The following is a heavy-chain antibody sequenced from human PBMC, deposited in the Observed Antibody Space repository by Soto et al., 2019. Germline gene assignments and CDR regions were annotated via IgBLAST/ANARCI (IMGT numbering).Heavy chain of an antibody. Sequence: VQLLESGGGLVQPGGSLRLACTASGFTFNHYAMTWVRQAPGRGLEWVASVSGRGGSKKYADSVKGRFIISSDNSNSTLYLQMDSLGGEDTAVYYCAKDSTVTTSLYVYYYGFDVWGQGTTVTVSS. J-gene: IGHJ6*01. CDR2: VSGRGGSK. CDR3: AKDSTVTTSLYVYYYGFDV. D-gene: IGHD4-17*01. CDR1: GFTFNHYA. V-gene: IGHV3-23*01.